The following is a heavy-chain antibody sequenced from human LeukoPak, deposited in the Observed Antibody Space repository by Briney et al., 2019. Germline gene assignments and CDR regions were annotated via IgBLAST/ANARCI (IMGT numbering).Heavy chain of an antibody. J-gene: IGHJ5*02. CDR2: IYYSGST. V-gene: IGHV4-39*07. CDR1: GGSISSSSYY. Sequence: SETLSLTCTVSGGSISSSSYYWGWIRQPPGKGLEWIGSIYYSGSTYYNPSLKSRVTISVDTSKNQFSLKLSSVTAADTAVYYCASMPYPWGWFDPWGQGTLVTVSS. CDR3: ASMPYPWGWFDP. D-gene: IGHD2-2*01.